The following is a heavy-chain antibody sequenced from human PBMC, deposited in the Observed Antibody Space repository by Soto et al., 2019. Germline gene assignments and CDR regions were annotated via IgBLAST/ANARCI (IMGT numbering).Heavy chain of an antibody. CDR1: GGSISSYY. V-gene: IGHV4-59*01. D-gene: IGHD3-3*01. CDR2: IYYSGST. J-gene: IGHJ4*02. Sequence: QVQLQESGPGLVKPSETLSLTCTVSGGSISSYYWSWIRQPPGKGLEWIGYIYYSGSTNYNPSLKSRVTISVDTSKNQFSLKLSSVTAADTAVYYCARDGGSGYFDYWGQGTLVTVSS. CDR3: ARDGGSGYFDY.